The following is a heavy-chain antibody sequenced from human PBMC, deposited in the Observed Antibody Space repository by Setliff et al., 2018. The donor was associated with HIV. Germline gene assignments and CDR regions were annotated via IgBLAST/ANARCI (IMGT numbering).Heavy chain of an antibody. D-gene: IGHD6-25*01. V-gene: IGHV1-69*13. CDR1: GGTFNSYA. J-gene: IGHJ3*02. Sequence: SVKVSCKASGGTFNSYALSWVRQAPGQGLQWVGRVIPIFHTANYAQRFQGRVTITADESTSTAYMELSSLRSEDTAIYYCAREGAQRVPFDIWGQGTMVTVSS. CDR3: AREGAQRVPFDI. CDR2: VIPIFHTA.